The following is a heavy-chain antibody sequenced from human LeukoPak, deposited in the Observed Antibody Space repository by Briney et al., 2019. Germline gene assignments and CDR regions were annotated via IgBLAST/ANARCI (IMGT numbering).Heavy chain of an antibody. V-gene: IGHV4-39*07. CDR1: GVSISSSSYY. CDR3: ARSPYDSSGYYYY. D-gene: IGHD3-22*01. CDR2: IYYSGST. J-gene: IGHJ4*02. Sequence: SETLSLTCTVSGVSISSSSYYWGWIRQPPGKGLEWIGSIYYSGSTYYNPSLKSRVTISVDTSKNQFSLKLSSVTAADTAVYYCARSPYDSSGYYYYWGQGTLVTVSS.